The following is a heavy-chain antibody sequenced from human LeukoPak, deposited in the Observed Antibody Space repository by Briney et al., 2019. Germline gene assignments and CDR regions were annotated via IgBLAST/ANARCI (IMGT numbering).Heavy chain of an antibody. CDR2: INHSGST. CDR1: GGSFSGYY. Sequence: PSETLSLTCAVYGGSFSGYYWSWIRQPPGKGLEWIGEINHSGSTNYNPSLKSRVTISVDTSKNQFSLKLSFVTAADTAVYYCAREVLRSRYYYYMDVWGKGTTVTVSS. D-gene: IGHD3-10*01. CDR3: AREVLRSRYYYYMDV. J-gene: IGHJ6*03. V-gene: IGHV4-34*01.